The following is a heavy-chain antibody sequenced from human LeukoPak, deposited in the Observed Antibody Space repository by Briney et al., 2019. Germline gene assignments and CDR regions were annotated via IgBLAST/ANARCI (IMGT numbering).Heavy chain of an antibody. CDR3: ARGYGGVDY. V-gene: IGHV3-21*01. J-gene: IGHJ4*02. CDR2: ISSSSTYI. CDR1: TFTSSSYT. D-gene: IGHD5-18*01. Sequence: SLRLSCAASTFTSSSYTMNWVRQDKGKGLEWDSSISSSSTYIYYTNSVKGRFTITKDNAKNSLYLQMNSLRAEDTAVYYCARGYGGVDYWGQGTLVTVSS.